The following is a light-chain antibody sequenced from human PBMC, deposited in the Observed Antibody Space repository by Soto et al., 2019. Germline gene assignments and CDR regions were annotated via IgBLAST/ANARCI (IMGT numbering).Light chain of an antibody. J-gene: IGKJ1*01. CDR3: QESFFTLGT. V-gene: IGKV1-39*01. Sequence: DIPVTQSPSSLSASVGDRVTITCRASQYIGDFLNWYQQTPVKAPKLLIFCASNLHIGVPSSFSGSGSGTEFTLTINNLQREDFATYYCQESFFTLGTFGRGTKVDIK. CDR1: QYIGDF. CDR2: CAS.